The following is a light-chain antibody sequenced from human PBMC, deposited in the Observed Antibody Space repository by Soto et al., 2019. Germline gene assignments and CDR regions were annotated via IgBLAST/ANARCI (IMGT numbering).Light chain of an antibody. J-gene: IGKJ1*01. V-gene: IGKV3-20*01. CDR1: QSVSSSY. Sequence: EIVWTQSPGTLSLSPGERATLSCRASQSVSSSYLAWYQQKPGQAPRLLIYGASSRATGIPDRFSGSGSGTDFTLNISRLEPEDFAVYYCQQYGSSPKTFGQGTKVEIK. CDR2: GAS. CDR3: QQYGSSPKT.